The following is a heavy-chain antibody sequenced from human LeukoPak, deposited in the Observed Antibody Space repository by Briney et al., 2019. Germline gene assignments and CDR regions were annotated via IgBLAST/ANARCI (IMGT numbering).Heavy chain of an antibody. CDR3: ARGRSGGSPHFDY. CDR2: IIPIFGTA. D-gene: IGHD2-15*01. J-gene: IGHJ4*02. V-gene: IGHV1-69*05. Sequence: SVKVSCKASGGTFSSYAISWVRQAPGQGLEWMGRIIPIFGTANYAQQFQGRVTITTAESTSTAYMELSSLRSEVTAVYYCARGRSGGSPHFDYWGQGTLVTVSS. CDR1: GGTFSSYA.